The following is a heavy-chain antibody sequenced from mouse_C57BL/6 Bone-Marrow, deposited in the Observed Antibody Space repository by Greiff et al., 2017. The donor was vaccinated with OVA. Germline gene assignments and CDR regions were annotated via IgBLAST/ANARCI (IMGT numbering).Heavy chain of an antibody. V-gene: IGHV5-12*01. CDR3: ARGLGVCAY. CDR2: ISNGGGST. D-gene: IGHD4-1*01. J-gene: IGHJ3*01. CDR1: GFTFSDYY. Sequence: EVQVVESGGGLVQPGGSLKLSCAASGFTFSDYYMYWVRQTPEKRLEWVAYISNGGGSTYYPDTVKGRFTISRDNAKNTLYLQMSRLKSEDTAMYYCARGLGVCAYWGQGTLVTVSA.